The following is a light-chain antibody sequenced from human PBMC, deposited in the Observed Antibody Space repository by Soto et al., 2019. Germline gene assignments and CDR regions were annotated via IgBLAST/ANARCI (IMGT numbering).Light chain of an antibody. CDR1: QSISNY. Sequence: LISDSSFSRSSSVVDRVTITCRASQSISNYLNWYQQKPGKAPNLLIYAASTLQSGVPSRFSGGGSGTDFTLTISRLQPEDFTTYCCQQSYNSPRRFGDGARLEI. CDR3: QQSYNSPRR. V-gene: IGKV1-39*01. J-gene: IGKJ5*01. CDR2: AAS.